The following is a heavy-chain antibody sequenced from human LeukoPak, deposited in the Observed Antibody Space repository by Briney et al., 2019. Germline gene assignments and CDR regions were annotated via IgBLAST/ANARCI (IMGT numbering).Heavy chain of an antibody. Sequence: GGSLRLSCAASGFTFSSYSMNWVRRAPGKGLEWVSSINSDSSLMFYAESVKGRFTISRDNARNSLYLQMNSLRAEDTAVYYCIRDLFDDYSLDYWGQGALVTVSS. V-gene: IGHV3-21*01. CDR1: GFTFSSYS. J-gene: IGHJ4*02. CDR2: INSDSSLM. CDR3: IRDLFDDYSLDY. D-gene: IGHD3-16*01.